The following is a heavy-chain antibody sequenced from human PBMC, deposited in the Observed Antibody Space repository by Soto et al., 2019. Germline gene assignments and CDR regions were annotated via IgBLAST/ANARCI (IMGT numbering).Heavy chain of an antibody. D-gene: IGHD6-6*01. Sequence: GGSLRLSCAASGFTFSSYSMNWVRQAPGKGLEWVSYISSSSSTIYYADSVKGRFTISRDNAKNSLYLQMNSLRAEDTAVYYCARVEYSSWQRGYYYYMDVWGKGTTVTVS. CDR1: GFTFSSYS. CDR2: ISSSSSTI. CDR3: ARVEYSSWQRGYYYYMDV. V-gene: IGHV3-48*01. J-gene: IGHJ6*03.